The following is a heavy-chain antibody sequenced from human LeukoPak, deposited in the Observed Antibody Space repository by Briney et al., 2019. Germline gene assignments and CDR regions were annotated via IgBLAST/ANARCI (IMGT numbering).Heavy chain of an antibody. J-gene: IGHJ5*02. CDR3: ARVAVPVIVRGVMPEGETTWFDP. CDR2: ISSSSSYI. Sequence: GGSLRLSCVASRVFLIDYYMSWSRQAPGKGLEWVSYISSSSSYINYADSVKGRFTISRDNAKNSVYLQMTSLRAEDTAVYYCARVAVPVIVRGVMPEGETTWFDPWGQGTLVTVSS. CDR1: RVFLIDYY. V-gene: IGHV3-11*05. D-gene: IGHD3-10*01.